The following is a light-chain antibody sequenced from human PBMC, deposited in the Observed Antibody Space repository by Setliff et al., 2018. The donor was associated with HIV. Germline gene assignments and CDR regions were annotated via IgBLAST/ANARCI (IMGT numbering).Light chain of an antibody. CDR3: SSYSINNLYV. Sequence: ALTQPASVSGSPGQSITISCTGTSSDIGSSKFVSWYQQHPGKAPKVMIYNVDKRPSGVSNRFSGSKSGNTASLTISGLQIEDEADYFCSSYSINNLYVFASGTKV. CDR2: NVD. CDR1: SSDIGSSKF. V-gene: IGLV2-14*03. J-gene: IGLJ1*01.